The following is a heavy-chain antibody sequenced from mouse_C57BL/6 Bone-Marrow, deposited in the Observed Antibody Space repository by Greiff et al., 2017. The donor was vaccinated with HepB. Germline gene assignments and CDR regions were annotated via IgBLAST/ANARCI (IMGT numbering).Heavy chain of an antibody. CDR1: GYTFTSYW. D-gene: IGHD2-4*01. V-gene: IGHV1-53*01. Sequence: VQLQQPGTELVKPGASVKLSCKASGYTFTSYWMHWVKQRPGQGLEWIGNINPSNGGTNYNEKFKSKATLTVDKSSSTAYMQLSSLTSEDSAVYYCARGERSYDYNGNYYAMDYWGQGTSVTVSS. J-gene: IGHJ4*01. CDR2: INPSNGGT. CDR3: ARGERSYDYNGNYYAMDY.